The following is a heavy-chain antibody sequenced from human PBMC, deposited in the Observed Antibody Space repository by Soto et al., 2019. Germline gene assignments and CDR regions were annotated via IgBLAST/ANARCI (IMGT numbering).Heavy chain of an antibody. CDR3: AKPRLVAGLIKYVDFAS. V-gene: IGHV3-23*01. J-gene: IGHJ4*02. CDR1: GFTFSSYA. CDR2: ISGTGVSS. D-gene: IGHD6-19*01. Sequence: GGSLRLSCEVSGFTFSSYAMSWVRQSPGKGLEWVAVISGTGVSSQYADSVKGRFTISRDNSKNTLTLQMNSLRAEDTAVYYCAKPRLVAGLIKYVDFASWGQGTLVTVSS.